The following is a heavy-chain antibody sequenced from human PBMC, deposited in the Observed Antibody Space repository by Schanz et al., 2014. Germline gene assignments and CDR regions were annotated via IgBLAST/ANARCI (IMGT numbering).Heavy chain of an antibody. Sequence: QVQLVQSGAEVKKPGSSVKVSCKASRSTFSSYTISWVRQARGHGLEWVGRFIPILDVGNYAQQFQGRVTFTADKSTSTAYMELSSLRYEDTALYYCARGTMPGTFDIWGQGTMVTVSS. V-gene: IGHV1-69*02. J-gene: IGHJ3*02. D-gene: IGHD2-2*01. CDR2: FIPILDVG. CDR3: ARGTMPGTFDI. CDR1: RSTFSSYT.